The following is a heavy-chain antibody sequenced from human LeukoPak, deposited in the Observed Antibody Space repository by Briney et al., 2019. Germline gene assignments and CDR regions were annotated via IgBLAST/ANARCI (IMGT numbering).Heavy chain of an antibody. CDR3: ARRRYYDGSGYLE. J-gene: IGHJ1*01. D-gene: IGHD3-22*01. Sequence: SETLSLTCCVSGDSVSRSDSYWDWIRQPPGKGLEWIGTIYYSGRTYYSPSLKSRVTMSVDTSNNQFSLTLRSVTAADTAVYYCARRRYYDGSGYLEWGQGTLLSVSS. CDR1: GDSVSRSDSY. CDR2: IYYSGRT. V-gene: IGHV4-39*01.